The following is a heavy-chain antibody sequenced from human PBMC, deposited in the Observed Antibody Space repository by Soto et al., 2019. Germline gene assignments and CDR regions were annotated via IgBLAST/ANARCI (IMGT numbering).Heavy chain of an antibody. CDR3: AKDRGHGNYYYGMDV. V-gene: IGHV3-30*18. CDR2: ISYDGSNK. J-gene: IGHJ6*02. CDR1: RFTFSNYG. Sequence: QVQLVESGGGVVQPGRSLRLSCAASRFTFSNYGIHWVRQAPGKGLEWVALISYDGSNKYYADSVKGRFTISRDNSKNTLDLQMNSLRAEDTAVYYCAKDRGHGNYYYGMDVWGQGTTVTVSS.